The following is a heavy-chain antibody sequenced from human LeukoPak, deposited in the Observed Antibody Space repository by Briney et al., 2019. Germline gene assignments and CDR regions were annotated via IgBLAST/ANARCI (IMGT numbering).Heavy chain of an antibody. CDR2: INHRGST. CDR3: ARLAPRSDY. CDR1: GGSFSGYY. V-gene: IGHV4-34*01. Sequence: PSETLSLTCAVYGGSFSGYYWSWIGQPPGKGLEWIGEINHRGSTNCNPSLKSRVTISVDTSKNQFSLKLSSVTAADPAVYYCARLAPRSDYWGQGTLVTVSS. J-gene: IGHJ4*02.